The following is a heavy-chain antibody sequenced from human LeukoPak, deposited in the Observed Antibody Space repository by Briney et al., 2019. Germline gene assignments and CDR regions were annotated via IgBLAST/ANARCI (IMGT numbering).Heavy chain of an antibody. CDR1: GYSFTSYW. V-gene: IGHV5-51*01. CDR2: IYPGDSDI. J-gene: IGHJ5*02. Sequence: GESLKISCKGSGYSFTSYWIGWVRQMPRKGLEWIGIIYPGDSDIRYSPSFQGQVTISADKSISTAYLQWSSLKASDTAMYSCARTASGWYYPHPVNGLDPWGQGTLVTVSS. D-gene: IGHD6-19*01. CDR3: ARTASGWYYPHPVNGLDP.